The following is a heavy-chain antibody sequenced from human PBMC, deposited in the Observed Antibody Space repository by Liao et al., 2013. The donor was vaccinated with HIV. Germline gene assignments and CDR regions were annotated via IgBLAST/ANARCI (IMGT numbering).Heavy chain of an antibody. D-gene: IGHD6-13*01. J-gene: IGHJ4*02. CDR1: GDSISSGSYY. V-gene: IGHV4-61*02. Sequence: QVQLQESGPGLVRPSQTLSLTCTVSGDSISSGSYYWSWIRQPAGKGLEWIGRIYTSGTTKYNPSLKSRVTISVDTPKNQFSLRLSSVTAADTAVYYCARDEREGWQQLVYWGQGTLVTVSS. CDR3: ARDEREGWQQLVY. CDR2: IYTSGTT.